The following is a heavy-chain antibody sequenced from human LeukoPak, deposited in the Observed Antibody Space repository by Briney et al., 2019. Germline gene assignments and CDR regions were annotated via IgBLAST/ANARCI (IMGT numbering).Heavy chain of an antibody. CDR3: ARDGVDYSFEY. CDR2: IYSGGGGST. V-gene: IGHV3-53*01. D-gene: IGHD4-11*01. CDR1: GYSISSGYY. J-gene: IGHJ4*02. Sequence: PSETLSLTCAVSGYSISSGYYWGWIRQPPGKGQEWVSVIYSGGGGSTYYADSVKGRFTISRDNSKNTLYLQMNSLRAEDTAVYYCARDGVDYSFEYWGQGTLVTVSS.